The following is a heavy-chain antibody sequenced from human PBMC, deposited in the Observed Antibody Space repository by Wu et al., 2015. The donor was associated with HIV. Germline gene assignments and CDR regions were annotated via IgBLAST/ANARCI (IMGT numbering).Heavy chain of an antibody. V-gene: IGHV1-69*05. J-gene: IGHJ6*02. CDR1: SSYA. CDR2: IIPIFGTA. D-gene: IGHD3-22*01. CDR3: ARGDSSSYYYYYGMDV. Sequence: SSYAISWVRQAPGQGLEWMGGIIPIFGTANYAQKFQGRVTITTDESTSTAYMELSSLRSEDTAVYYCARGDSSSYYYYYGMDVWGQGTTVTVSS.